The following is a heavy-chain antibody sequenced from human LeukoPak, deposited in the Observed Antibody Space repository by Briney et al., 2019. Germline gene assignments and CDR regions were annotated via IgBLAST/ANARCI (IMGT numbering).Heavy chain of an antibody. CDR1: GFTFSSYA. J-gene: IGHJ4*02. CDR3: AKDRHDYGGQPEGGY. Sequence: GGSLRLSCAASGFTFSSYAMSWVRQAPGKGLEWVSAISGSGGSTYYADSVKGRFTISRDNSKNTLYLQMNSLRAEDTAVYYCAKDRHDYGGQPEGGYWGQGTLVTASS. CDR2: ISGSGGST. V-gene: IGHV3-23*01. D-gene: IGHD4-23*01.